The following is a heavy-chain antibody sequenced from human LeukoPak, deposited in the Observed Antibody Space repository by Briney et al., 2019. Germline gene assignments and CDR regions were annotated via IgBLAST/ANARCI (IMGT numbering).Heavy chain of an antibody. CDR1: GGSFSGYY. CDR3: ASGLRDDYSIYWYFDL. V-gene: IGHV4-34*01. J-gene: IGHJ2*01. CDR2: INHSGST. D-gene: IGHD4-11*01. Sequence: SETLSLTCAVYGGSFSGYYWSWIRQPPGKGLEWIGEINHSGSTNYTPSLKSRVTISIDTSKNQFSLKLTSVTAADTAVHYRASGLRDDYSIYWYFDLWGRGTLVTVSS.